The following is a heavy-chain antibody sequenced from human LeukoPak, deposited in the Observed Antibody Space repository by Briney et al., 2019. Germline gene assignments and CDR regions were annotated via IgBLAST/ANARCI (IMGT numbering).Heavy chain of an antibody. J-gene: IGHJ3*02. CDR2: IIPIFGTA. CDR3: ARGSVGATILTAFDI. CDR1: GGTFSSYA. V-gene: IGHV1-69*06. Sequence: GASVKVSCKASGGTFSSYAISWVRQAPGQGVEWMGGIIPIFGTANYAQKFQGGVTITADKSTSTAYMELSSLRSEDTAVYYCARGSVGATILTAFDIWGQGTMVTVSS. D-gene: IGHD1-26*01.